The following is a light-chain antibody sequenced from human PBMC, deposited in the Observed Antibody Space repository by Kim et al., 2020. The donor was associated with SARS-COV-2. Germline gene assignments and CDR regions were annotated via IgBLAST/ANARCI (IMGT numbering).Light chain of an antibody. J-gene: IGKJ1*01. V-gene: IGKV3-20*01. Sequence: IVLTQSPGTLSLSPGERATLSCRATQTVSRTYLAWFQQKPGQAPRLLIYGASTRATGIPDRFSGSGSGTDFTLTISRLEPEDFAVYYCQQCASSPWTFGQGTKVDIK. CDR3: QQCASSPWT. CDR1: QTVSRTY. CDR2: GAS.